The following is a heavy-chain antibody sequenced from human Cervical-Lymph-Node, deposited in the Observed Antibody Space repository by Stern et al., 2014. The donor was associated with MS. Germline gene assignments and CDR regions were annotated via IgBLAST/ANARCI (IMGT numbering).Heavy chain of an antibody. J-gene: IGHJ4*02. CDR2: IYPGDSDT. Sequence: VQLVESGPEVKRPGESLKISCQASGYTFTSYWIGWVRQMPGKGLEWMGIIYPGDSDTRYSPSFQGQVTISADKSISTAYLQWSSLKASDTAMYFCARHCAKREQCAFDYWGQGTLVTGSS. D-gene: IGHD6-19*01. CDR3: ARHCAKREQCAFDY. V-gene: IGHV5-51*01. CDR1: GYTFTSYW.